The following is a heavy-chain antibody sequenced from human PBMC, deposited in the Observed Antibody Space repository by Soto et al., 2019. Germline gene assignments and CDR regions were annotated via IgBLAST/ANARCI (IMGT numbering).Heavy chain of an antibody. Sequence: GGSLRLSCAASGFTFSSYAMHWVRQAPGKGLEWVAVISYDGSNKYYADSVKGRFTISRDNSKNTLYLQMNSLRAEDTAVYYCARDGKQVTTVTTSPLFDYYMDVWGKGTTVTVSS. CDR2: ISYDGSNK. J-gene: IGHJ6*03. D-gene: IGHD4-4*01. CDR3: ARDGKQVTTVTTSPLFDYYMDV. V-gene: IGHV3-30*04. CDR1: GFTFSSYA.